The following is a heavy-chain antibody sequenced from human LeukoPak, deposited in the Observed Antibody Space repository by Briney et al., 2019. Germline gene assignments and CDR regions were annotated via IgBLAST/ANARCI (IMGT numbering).Heavy chain of an antibody. CDR1: GFTFSSYE. D-gene: IGHD1-26*01. V-gene: IGHV3-48*03. CDR3: ARGGSYGSLLDY. J-gene: IGHJ4*02. Sequence: AGGSLRLSCAASGFTFSSYEMNWVRQAPGKGLEWLSYISSSGTTIYYADSVKGRFTISRDNAKNSLYLQMNSLRAEDMAVYYCARGGSYGSLLDYWGQGTLATVSS. CDR2: ISSSGTTI.